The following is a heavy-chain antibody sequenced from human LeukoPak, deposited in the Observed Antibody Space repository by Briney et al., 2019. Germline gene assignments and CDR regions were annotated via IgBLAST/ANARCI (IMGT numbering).Heavy chain of an antibody. Sequence: SQTLSLTCAISGDSVSSNSAAWNWIRQSPSRGLEWRGRTYNRSKWYNDNAVSVKSRITINPDTSKNQFSLQLNSVTPEDTAVYYCARVSESSGWTSHYWGQGTLVTVSS. V-gene: IGHV6-1*01. CDR3: ARVSESSGWTSHY. D-gene: IGHD6-19*01. CDR2: TYNRSKWYN. CDR1: GDSVSSNSAA. J-gene: IGHJ4*02.